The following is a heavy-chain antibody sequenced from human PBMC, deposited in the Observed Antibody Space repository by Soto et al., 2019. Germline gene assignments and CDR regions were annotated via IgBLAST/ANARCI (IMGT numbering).Heavy chain of an antibody. D-gene: IGHD3-10*01. CDR1: GYTFTGYH. V-gene: IGHV1-2*02. J-gene: IGHJ5*02. CDR2: INPNSGGT. CDR3: ARDRDYYGSGSYYHQRWFDP. Sequence: ASVKVSCKVSGYTFTGYHMHWVRQAPGQGLEWMGWINPNSGGTNYAQKFQGRVTMTRDTSISTAYMEMSRLRSDDTAVYYCARDRDYYGSGSYYHQRWFDPWGQGTLVTVSS.